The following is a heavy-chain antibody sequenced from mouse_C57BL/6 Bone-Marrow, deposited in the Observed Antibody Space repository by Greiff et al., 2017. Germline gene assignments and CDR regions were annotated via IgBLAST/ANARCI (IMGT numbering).Heavy chain of an antibody. CDR1: GFTFSSYT. CDR3: ATRYYGSSVYFDY. Sequence: DVQLVESGGGLVKPGGSLKLSCAASGFTFSSYTMSWVRQTPEKRLEWVATISGGGGNTYYPDSVKGRFTISRDNAKNTLYLQMSSLRSEDTALYYCATRYYGSSVYFDYWGQGTTLTVSS. CDR2: ISGGGGNT. V-gene: IGHV5-9*01. J-gene: IGHJ2*01. D-gene: IGHD1-1*01.